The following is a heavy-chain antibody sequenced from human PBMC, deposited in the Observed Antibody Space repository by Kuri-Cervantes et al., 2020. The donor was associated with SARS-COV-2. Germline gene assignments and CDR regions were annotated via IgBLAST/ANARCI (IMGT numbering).Heavy chain of an antibody. V-gene: IGHV3-74*01. Sequence: GGSLRLSCSASGFTFSSYAMHWVRQAPGKGLVWVSRINPDGSYTNNADSVKGRFTLSRDNAKNMLFLQMNSLRAEDTAVYYCVRDGEHWNFDYWGQGTLVTVSS. CDR1: GFTFSSYA. J-gene: IGHJ4*02. D-gene: IGHD1-1*01. CDR2: INPDGSYT. CDR3: VRDGEHWNFDY.